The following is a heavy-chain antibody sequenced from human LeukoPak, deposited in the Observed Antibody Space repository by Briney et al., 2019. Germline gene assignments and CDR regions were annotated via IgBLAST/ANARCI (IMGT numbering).Heavy chain of an antibody. V-gene: IGHV5-10-1*01. CDR3: ARNIGIGYCSGGSCYEDWFDP. CDR2: IDPSDSYT. D-gene: IGHD2-15*01. J-gene: IGHJ5*02. CDR1: GYSFTSYW. Sequence: GESLKISCKGSGYSFTSYWISWVRQMPGKGLEWMGRIDPSDSYTNYSPSFQGHVTISADKSVSTAYLQWSSLKASDTAMYYCARNIGIGYCSGGSCYEDWFDPWGQGTLVTVSS.